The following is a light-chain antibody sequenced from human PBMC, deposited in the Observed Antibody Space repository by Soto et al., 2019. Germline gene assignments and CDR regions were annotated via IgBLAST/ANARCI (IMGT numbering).Light chain of an antibody. CDR3: QQFNTYPYT. Sequence: AIQLTQSPSSLSASVGDRVTITCRASQGISSALAWYQQRPRKPPKLLIFDASTLESGVPSRFSGSGSGTDFTLTVSSLQPEDFATDYWQQFNTYPYTFGQGTKLEIK. J-gene: IGKJ2*01. V-gene: IGKV1-13*02. CDR2: DAS. CDR1: QGISSA.